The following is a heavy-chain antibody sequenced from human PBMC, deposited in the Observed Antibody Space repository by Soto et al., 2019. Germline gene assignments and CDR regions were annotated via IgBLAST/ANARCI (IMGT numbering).Heavy chain of an antibody. V-gene: IGHV3-23*01. CDR3: AKVVEQWLVVTDYYFDY. J-gene: IGHJ4*02. D-gene: IGHD6-19*01. Sequence: GGSLRLSCAASGFTFSSYAMSWVRQAPGKGLEWVSAISGSGGSTYYADSVKGRFTISRDNSKNTLYLQMNSLRAEDTAVYYCAKVVEQWLVVTDYYFDYWGQGTLVTVSS. CDR2: ISGSGGST. CDR1: GFTFSSYA.